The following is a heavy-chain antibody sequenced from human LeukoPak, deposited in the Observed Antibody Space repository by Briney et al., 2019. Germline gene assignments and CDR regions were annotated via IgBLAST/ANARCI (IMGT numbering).Heavy chain of an antibody. D-gene: IGHD4-11*01. CDR1: GFTFSSYA. CDR2: ISGSGGST. CDR3: VRSPFSNGY. V-gene: IGHV3-23*01. Sequence: PGGSLRLSCAASGFTFSSYAMSWVRQAPGKGLEWVSAISGSGGSTYYADSVKGRFTISRDNAKNSLYLQMNSLRAEDTAVYYCVRSPFSNGYWGQGTLVTVSS. J-gene: IGHJ4*02.